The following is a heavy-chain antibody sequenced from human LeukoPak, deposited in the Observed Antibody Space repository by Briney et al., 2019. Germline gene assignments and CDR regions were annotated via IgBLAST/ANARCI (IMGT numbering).Heavy chain of an antibody. D-gene: IGHD5-18*01. CDR1: GYTFTSYG. V-gene: IGHV1-18*01. CDR2: IGAYNGNT. J-gene: IGHJ4*02. Sequence: ASVKVSCKASGYTFTSYGISWVRQAPGQGLEWMGWIGAYNGNTNYAQKLQGRVTMTTDTSTSTAYMELRSLRSDDTAVYYCARDAGYNYGYLSSHFDYWGQGTLVTVS. CDR3: ARDAGYNYGYLSSHFDY.